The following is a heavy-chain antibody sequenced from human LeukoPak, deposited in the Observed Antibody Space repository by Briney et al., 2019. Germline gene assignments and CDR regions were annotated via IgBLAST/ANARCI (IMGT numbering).Heavy chain of an antibody. J-gene: IGHJ3*02. V-gene: IGHV4-39*07. CDR1: GGSISSSSYY. CDR2: IYHSGST. CDR3: ASQGITIFGVPTDAFDI. D-gene: IGHD3-3*01. Sequence: MASETLSLTCTVSGGSISSSSYYWGWIRQPPGKGLEWIGSIYHSGSTYYNPSLKSRVTISVDTSKNQFSLRLSSVTAADTAVYYCASQGITIFGVPTDAFDIWGQGTMVTVSS.